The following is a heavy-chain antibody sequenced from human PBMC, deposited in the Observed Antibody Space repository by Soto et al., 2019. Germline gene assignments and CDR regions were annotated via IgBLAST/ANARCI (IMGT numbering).Heavy chain of an antibody. D-gene: IGHD6-19*01. CDR3: ARGVAVAGTDGMDV. CDR1: GYSFTSLD. CDR2: IIPIFGTA. Sequence: SVKVSCKASGYSFTSLDISWVRQAPGQGLEWMGGIIPIFGTANYAQKFQGRVTITADESTSTAYMELSSLRSEDTAVYYCARGVAVAGTDGMDVWGQGTTVTVSS. V-gene: IGHV1-69*13. J-gene: IGHJ6*02.